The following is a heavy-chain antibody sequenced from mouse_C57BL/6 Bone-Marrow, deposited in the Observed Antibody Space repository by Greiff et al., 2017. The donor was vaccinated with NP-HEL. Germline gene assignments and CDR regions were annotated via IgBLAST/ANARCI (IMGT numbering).Heavy chain of an antibody. CDR1: GYTFTSYW. J-gene: IGHJ3*01. Sequence: VQLQQPGAELVKPGASVKMSCKASGYTFTSYWITWVKQRPGQGLEWIGDIYPGSGSTNYNEKFKSKATLTVDTSSSTAYMQLSSLTSEDSAVYYCARVEVYSNYVGFAYWGQGTLVTVSA. CDR2: IYPGSGST. CDR3: ARVEVYSNYVGFAY. D-gene: IGHD2-5*01. V-gene: IGHV1-55*01.